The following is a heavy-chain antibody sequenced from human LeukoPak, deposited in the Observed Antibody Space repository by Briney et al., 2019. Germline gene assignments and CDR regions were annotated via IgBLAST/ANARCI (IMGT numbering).Heavy chain of an antibody. CDR3: AREALVVATVPYYYGMDV. CDR2: ISYDGATK. J-gene: IGHJ6*02. CDR1: GFTFSSYW. Sequence: GGSLRLSCAASGFTFSSYWMSWVRQAPGKGLEWVAVISYDGATKDYADSVKGRFAISRDNSKNTLDLQMNSLRPEDTAVYYCAREALVVATVPYYYGMDVWGQGTTVTVSS. D-gene: IGHD2-15*01. V-gene: IGHV3-30*03.